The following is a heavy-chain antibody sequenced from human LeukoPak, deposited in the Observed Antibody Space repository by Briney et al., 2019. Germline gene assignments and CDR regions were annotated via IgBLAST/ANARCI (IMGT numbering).Heavy chain of an antibody. CDR1: GGTFSSYA. Sequence: EASVKVSCKASGGTFSSYAISWVRQAPGQGLEWMGRIIPILGIANYAQKFQGRVTITADKSMSTAYMELSSLRSEDTAVYYCARGGGRGYCSSTSCYVYNYWGQGTLVTVSS. CDR2: IIPILGIA. V-gene: IGHV1-69*04. CDR3: ARGGGRGYCSSTSCYVYNY. J-gene: IGHJ4*02. D-gene: IGHD2-2*01.